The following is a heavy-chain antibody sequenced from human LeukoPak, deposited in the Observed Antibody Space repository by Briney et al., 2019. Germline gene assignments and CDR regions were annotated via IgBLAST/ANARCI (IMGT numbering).Heavy chain of an antibody. Sequence: PGRSLRLSCAASGFTFSAYGMHWVRQAPGKGLEWVAIISYDGSNKYYPDSVKGRFTISRDDSKNTLDLQMNSLRTEDTAVYYCAKELTRPNRPVAGLNYWGQGTLVTVSS. CDR2: ISYDGSNK. V-gene: IGHV3-30*18. J-gene: IGHJ4*02. CDR1: GFTFSAYG. D-gene: IGHD6-19*01. CDR3: AKELTRPNRPVAGLNY.